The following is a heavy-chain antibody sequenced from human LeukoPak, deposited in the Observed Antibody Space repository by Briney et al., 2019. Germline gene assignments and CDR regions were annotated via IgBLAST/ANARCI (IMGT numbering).Heavy chain of an antibody. D-gene: IGHD3-22*01. CDR3: ARATSGYYDYFDY. CDR2: INSNSGGT. Sequence: GASVKVSCKASGYTFTGYYMHWVRQAPGQGLEWMGWINSNSGGTNYAQKLQGRVTMTRDTSISTAYMELSRLRSDDTAVYYCARATSGYYDYFDYWGQGTLVTVSS. J-gene: IGHJ4*02. CDR1: GYTFTGYY. V-gene: IGHV1-2*02.